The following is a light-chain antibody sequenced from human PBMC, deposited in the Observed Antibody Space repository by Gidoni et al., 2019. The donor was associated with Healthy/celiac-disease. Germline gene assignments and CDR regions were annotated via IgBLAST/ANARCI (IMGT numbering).Light chain of an antibody. Sequence: EIVLSQSPATLSVPPGERATLACRASQSVSSYLAWYQQKPGHAPRLLIYDASSMATGLPTRFCGRGSETDFTLTISSLEPEDFAVYYCQQRGNWPPYSCXQXTKLEIK. CDR2: DAS. J-gene: IGKJ2*03. CDR1: QSVSSY. V-gene: IGKV3-11*01. CDR3: QQRGNWPPYS.